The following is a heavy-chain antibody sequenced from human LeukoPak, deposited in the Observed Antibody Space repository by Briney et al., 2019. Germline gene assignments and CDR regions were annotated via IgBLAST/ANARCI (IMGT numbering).Heavy chain of an antibody. CDR1: GFTFTGYY. V-gene: IGHV1-2*02. CDR2: INPNSGGT. Sequence: ASVKVSCKASGFTFTGYYMHWVRQAPGQGLEWMGWINPNSGGTNYAQKFQGRVTTTRDTSITTAYMELSRLRSDDTAVYYCARDLLSSAFDIWGQGTMVTVSS. D-gene: IGHD2/OR15-2a*01. J-gene: IGHJ3*02. CDR3: ARDLLSSAFDI.